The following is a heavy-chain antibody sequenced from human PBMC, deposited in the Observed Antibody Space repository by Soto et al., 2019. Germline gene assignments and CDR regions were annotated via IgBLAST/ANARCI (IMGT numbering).Heavy chain of an antibody. D-gene: IGHD1-26*01. J-gene: IGHJ4*01. CDR2: TYYRSKWYY. V-gene: IGHV6-1*01. CDR3: ARGEQYSGRIFDY. Sequence: SPTLSLTCVITGDSVSSNSAGWSWVRQSPSRGLEWLGRTYYRSKWYYEYAVSVRGRITINPDTSKNQYSLQLNSVTPEDTAVYFCARGEQYSGRIFDYWGQGTRVTVSA. CDR1: GDSVSSNSAG.